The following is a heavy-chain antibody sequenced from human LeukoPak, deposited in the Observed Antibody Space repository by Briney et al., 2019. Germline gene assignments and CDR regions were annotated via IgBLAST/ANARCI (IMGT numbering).Heavy chain of an antibody. CDR2: IQFDGSNK. D-gene: IGHD3-3*01. CDR3: AKENDSWSGPEG. CDR1: GFIFSNYG. Sequence: GGSLRLSCVTSGFIFSNYGMHWVRQAPGKGLEWLTFIQFDGSNKLYADSVKGRFTVSRDTSKNTVYLQMTSLRVEDTAVYYCAKENDSWSGPEGWGQGTLVTVSS. V-gene: IGHV3-30*02. J-gene: IGHJ4*02.